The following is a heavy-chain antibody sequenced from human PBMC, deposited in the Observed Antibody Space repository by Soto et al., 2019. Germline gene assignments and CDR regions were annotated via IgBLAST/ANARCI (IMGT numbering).Heavy chain of an antibody. D-gene: IGHD3-10*01. CDR1: GFTFSSYG. V-gene: IGHV3-30*03. Sequence: PGGSLRLSCAASGFTFSSYGMHWVRQAPGKGLEWVAVISYDGSNKYYADSVKGRFTISRDNSKNTLYLQMNSLRAEDTAVYYCYGSGSLIDYWGQGTLVTVSS. CDR3: YGSGSLIDY. J-gene: IGHJ4*02. CDR2: ISYDGSNK.